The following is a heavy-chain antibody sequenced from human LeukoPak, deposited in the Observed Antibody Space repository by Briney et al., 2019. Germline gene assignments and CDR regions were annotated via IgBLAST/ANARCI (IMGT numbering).Heavy chain of an antibody. Sequence: GGSLRLSCAASGFTFSDYYMSWIRQAPGKGLEWVSYISSSDSYTNYADSVKGRFTISRDNAKNSLYLQMNSLRAEDTAVYYCARGSSSSWYFDYWGQGTLVTVSS. CDR1: GFTFSDYY. CDR2: ISSSDSYT. J-gene: IGHJ4*02. V-gene: IGHV3-11*05. CDR3: ARGSSSSWYFDY. D-gene: IGHD2-2*01.